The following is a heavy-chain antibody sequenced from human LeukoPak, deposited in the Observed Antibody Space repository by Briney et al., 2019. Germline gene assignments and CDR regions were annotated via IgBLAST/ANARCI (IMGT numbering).Heavy chain of an antibody. Sequence: ASVKVSCKASGYTFTSYYTHCVRRAPGQGLEWMGIINPSGGGTTYAPKFQGRVTMTRDTSTSTVYMELSSLTSDDTAVYYCARNGVGSGSYEPASYFYYMDVWGKGTTVTVSS. CDR1: GYTFTSYY. D-gene: IGHD3-10*01. CDR3: ARNGVGSGSYEPASYFYYMDV. J-gene: IGHJ6*03. CDR2: INPSGGGT. V-gene: IGHV1-46*01.